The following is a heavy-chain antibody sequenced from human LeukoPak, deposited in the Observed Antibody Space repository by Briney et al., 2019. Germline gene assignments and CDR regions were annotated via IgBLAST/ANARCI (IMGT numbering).Heavy chain of an antibody. V-gene: IGHV3-21*01. D-gene: IGHD1-1*01. CDR3: ERARGDWNDVSRFDY. Sequence: PGGSLRLSCAASGFTFRSYSMNWVRQAPGKGLEGVSSISSSSSYIYYADSVKGRFTISRDNAKNSLDLQMNSLRAEDTDVYYCERARGDWNDVSRFDYWGQGTLVTVSS. J-gene: IGHJ4*02. CDR1: GFTFRSYS. CDR2: ISSSSSYI.